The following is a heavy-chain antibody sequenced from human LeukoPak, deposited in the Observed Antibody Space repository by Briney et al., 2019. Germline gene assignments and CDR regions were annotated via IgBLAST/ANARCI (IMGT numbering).Heavy chain of an antibody. D-gene: IGHD3-16*01. Sequence: GGSLRLSCAASGFTVSSNYMSWVRQVPGRGLEWVANIKEDGSETYYVDFVKGRFTISRDNARNSLYLQMSSLRAEDTAVYFCARDTSGLDYWGRGTLVTVSS. J-gene: IGHJ4*02. V-gene: IGHV3-7*04. CDR3: ARDTSGLDY. CDR1: GFTVSSNY. CDR2: IKEDGSET.